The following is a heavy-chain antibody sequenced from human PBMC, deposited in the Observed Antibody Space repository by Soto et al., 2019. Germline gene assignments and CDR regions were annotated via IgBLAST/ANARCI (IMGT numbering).Heavy chain of an antibody. J-gene: IGHJ4*02. CDR1: GYTFSAYY. CDR3: ARGGTFAYDTSGYSVY. Sequence: GASVKVSCKPSGYTFSAYYMHWVRQAPGQGLEWMGWINPKSGGTLYAQKFQGRVTMTRDTSISTAYMELSRLRSDDTAVYYCARGGTFAYDTSGYSVYWGQGTLVTVSS. CDR2: INPKSGGT. V-gene: IGHV1-2*02. D-gene: IGHD3-22*01.